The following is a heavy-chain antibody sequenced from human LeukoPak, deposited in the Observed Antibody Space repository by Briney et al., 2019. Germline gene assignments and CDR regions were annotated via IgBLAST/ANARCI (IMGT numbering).Heavy chain of an antibody. Sequence: SETLSLTCTVSGGSISSGSYYWSWIRQPAGKGLEWIGRIYTSGSTNYNPSLKSRVTMSVDTSKNQFSLKLSSLTAADTAVYYCARAGSSGWYPDYWGQGTLVTVSS. CDR1: GGSISSGSYY. D-gene: IGHD6-19*01. J-gene: IGHJ4*02. CDR2: IYTSGST. CDR3: ARAGSSGWYPDY. V-gene: IGHV4-61*02.